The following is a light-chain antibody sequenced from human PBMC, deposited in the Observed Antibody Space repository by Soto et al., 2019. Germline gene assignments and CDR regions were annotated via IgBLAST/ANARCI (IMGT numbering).Light chain of an antibody. J-gene: IGKJ3*01. V-gene: IGKV3-11*01. CDR2: DAS. CDR3: QQRSNWPPLFT. Sequence: EIVLTQSPATLSLSPGERATLSCRASQSVSSYLAWYQQKPGQAPRLLIYDASNRATCIPARFSGSGSGTNFTLTIISLEPEDFAVYYCQQRSNWPPLFTFGPGTKVDIK. CDR1: QSVSSY.